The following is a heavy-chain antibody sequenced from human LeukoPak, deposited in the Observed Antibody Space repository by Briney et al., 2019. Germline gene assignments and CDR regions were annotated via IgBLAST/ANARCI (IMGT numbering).Heavy chain of an antibody. V-gene: IGHV3-11*01. Sequence: PGGSLRLSCAASGFTFSDYYMSWIRQAPGKGLEWISYISSSDSPRFYADSVKGRFTISRDNAKKSLFLQMNSLRAEDTAVYYCARGGIGAVDYWGQGTLVTVSS. D-gene: IGHD2-21*01. CDR2: ISSSDSPR. J-gene: IGHJ4*02. CDR3: ARGGIGAVDY. CDR1: GFTFSDYY.